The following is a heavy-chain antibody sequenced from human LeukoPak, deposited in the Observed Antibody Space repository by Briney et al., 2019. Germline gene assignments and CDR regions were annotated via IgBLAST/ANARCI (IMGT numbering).Heavy chain of an antibody. CDR3: ARTATMIVVVPDY. V-gene: IGHV1-2*02. J-gene: IGHJ4*02. CDR1: GYTFTGYY. D-gene: IGHD3-22*01. CDR2: INPNSGGT. Sequence: ASVKVSCKASGYTFTGYYMHWVRQAPGQGLEWMGWINPNSGGTNYAQKFQGRVTMTRDTSISTAYMELSRLRSDDTAVYYCARTATMIVVVPDYWGQGTLVTVSS.